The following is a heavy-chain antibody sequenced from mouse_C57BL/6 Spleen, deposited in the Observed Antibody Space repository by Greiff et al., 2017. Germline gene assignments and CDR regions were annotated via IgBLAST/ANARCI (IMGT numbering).Heavy chain of an antibody. Sequence: VQLQQSGPGLVQPSQSLSITCTVSGFSLTSYGVHWVRQSPGTGLEWLGVIWSGGSTDYNAAFISRLSISKDNSKSQVFFKMNSLQADDTAIYYCARGHYYGSSLYAMDYWGQGTSGTVSS. CDR1: GFSLTSYG. J-gene: IGHJ4*01. V-gene: IGHV2-2*01. CDR2: IWSGGST. CDR3: ARGHYYGSSLYAMDY. D-gene: IGHD1-1*01.